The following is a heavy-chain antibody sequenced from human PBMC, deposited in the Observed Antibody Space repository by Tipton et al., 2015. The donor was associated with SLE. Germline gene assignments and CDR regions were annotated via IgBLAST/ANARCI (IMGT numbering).Heavy chain of an antibody. CDR2: ISWNSGSI. V-gene: IGHV3-9*01. CDR1: GFTFDDYA. D-gene: IGHD6-13*01. Sequence: SLRFSCAASGFTFDDYAMHWVRQAPGKGLEWVSGISWNSGSIGYADSVKGRFTISRDNAKNSLYLQMNSLRAEDTALYYCASGGSWFDYWGQGTLVTVSS. CDR3: ASGGSWFDY. J-gene: IGHJ4*02.